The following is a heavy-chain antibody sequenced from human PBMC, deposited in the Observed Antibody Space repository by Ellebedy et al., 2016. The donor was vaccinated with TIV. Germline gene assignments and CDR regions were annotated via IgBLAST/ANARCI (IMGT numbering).Heavy chain of an antibody. CDR2: IYYSGST. D-gene: IGHD3-22*01. CDR3: ARDDDSSGYIAFDI. CDR1: GGSISSGGYY. Sequence: SETLSLXCTVSGGSISSGGYYWSWIRQHPGKGLEWIGYIYYSGSTYYNPSLKSRVTISVDTSKNQFSLKLSSVTAADTAVYYCARDDDSSGYIAFDIWGQGTMVTVSS. J-gene: IGHJ3*02. V-gene: IGHV4-31*03.